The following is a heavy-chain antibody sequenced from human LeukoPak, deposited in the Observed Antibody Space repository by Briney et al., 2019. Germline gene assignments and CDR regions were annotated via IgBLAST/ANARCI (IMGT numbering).Heavy chain of an antibody. V-gene: IGHV3-23*01. CDR3: ASTGYYYDSSGYYYRPFDY. D-gene: IGHD3-22*01. Sequence: GGTLRLSCAASGITFSNYGMSWVRQAPGKGLEWVSGISGSGSSTYYADSVKGRFTISRDNSKNTLYLQMNSLRAEDTAVYYCASTGYYYDSSGYYYRPFDYWGQGTLVTVSS. J-gene: IGHJ4*02. CDR2: ISGSGSST. CDR1: GITFSNYG.